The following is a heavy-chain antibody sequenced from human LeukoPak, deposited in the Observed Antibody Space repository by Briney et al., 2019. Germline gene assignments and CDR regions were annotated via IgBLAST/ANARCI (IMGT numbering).Heavy chain of an antibody. CDR2: IKQDGSEK. Sequence: GGSLRLSCAASGFTFSSYSMNWVRQAPGKGLEWVANIKQDGSEKYYVDSVKGRFTISRDNAKNSLYLQMNSLRAEDTAVYYCARELSENYYDSSGYFDYWGQGTLVTVSS. V-gene: IGHV3-7*01. J-gene: IGHJ4*02. D-gene: IGHD3-22*01. CDR3: ARELSENYYDSSGYFDY. CDR1: GFTFSSYS.